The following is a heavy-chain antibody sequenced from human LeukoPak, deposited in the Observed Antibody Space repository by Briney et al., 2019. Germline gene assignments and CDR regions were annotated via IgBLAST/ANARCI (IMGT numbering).Heavy chain of an antibody. CDR2: INHSGST. CDR1: GGSCSGYY. Sequence: PSETLSLTCAVYGGSCSGYYWSCIRQPPGKGLEWIGEINHSGSTNYNPSLKSRVTISVDTSKNQFSLKLSSVTAADTAVYYCARVPPKVFRDGYIGYYFDYWGQGTLVTVSS. CDR3: ARVPPKVFRDGYIGYYFDY. D-gene: IGHD5-24*01. V-gene: IGHV4-34*01. J-gene: IGHJ4*02.